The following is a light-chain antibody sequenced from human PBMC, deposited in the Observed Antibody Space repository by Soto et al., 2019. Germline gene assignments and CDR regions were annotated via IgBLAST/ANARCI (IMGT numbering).Light chain of an antibody. J-gene: IGKJ4*01. CDR3: QQSYNTPLT. CDR1: QSISSY. Sequence: IEMTQSPSTLSASVGDRVTITCRASQSISSYLNWYQQKPGKAPKLLISVTSTLQSGVPSRFSGSASGTAFTLIISSLQPEDFATYYCQQSYNTPLTFGGGTKVDIK. V-gene: IGKV1-39*01. CDR2: VTS.